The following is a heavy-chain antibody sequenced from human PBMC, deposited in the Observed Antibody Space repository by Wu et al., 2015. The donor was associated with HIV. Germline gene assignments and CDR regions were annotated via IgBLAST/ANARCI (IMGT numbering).Heavy chain of an antibody. J-gene: IGHJ2*01. CDR3: ARTNMGGEDGVYWYFDL. Sequence: QVQLVQSGAEVKKPGSSVKVSCKSSGSTLNAYAFSWARQAPGQGLEWMGRFIPLFDTANYAQKFQGRVTITADESTSTAYMELSSLRSEDTAVYYCARTNMGGEDGVYWYFDLWGRGTLVTVSS. D-gene: IGHD3-16*01. V-gene: IGHV1-69*13. CDR1: GSTLNAYA. CDR2: FIPLFDTA.